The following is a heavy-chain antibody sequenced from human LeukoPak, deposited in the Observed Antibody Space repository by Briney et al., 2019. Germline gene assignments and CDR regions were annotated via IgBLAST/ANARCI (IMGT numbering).Heavy chain of an antibody. Sequence: GATLTVSCTASGETFTGYYMRWVRQAPGQGLEWMGGINPNSGGTNYAQTSQGRATMTRDTYISTANIELSRLRSHDTAVYYCARNNYGDFLRVYYYYMDVWGKGTTVTVSS. CDR3: ARNNYGDFLRVYYYYMDV. V-gene: IGHV1-2*02. D-gene: IGHD4-17*01. CDR2: INPNSGGT. J-gene: IGHJ6*03. CDR1: GETFTGYY.